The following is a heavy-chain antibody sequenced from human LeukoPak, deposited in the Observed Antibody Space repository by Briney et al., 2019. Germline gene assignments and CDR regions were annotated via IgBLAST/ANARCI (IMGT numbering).Heavy chain of an antibody. CDR1: GFTFSNYA. V-gene: IGHV3-23*01. Sequence: QPGASLRLSCVASGFTFSNYAMSWVRQAPGKRLGWVSAVTGRGSSTYYADSVKGRFTISRDNSRNTLFLQMNSLRAEDTAIYYCAKWGDFDILTGYYVSDFWGQGTLVTVSS. CDR2: VTGRGSST. D-gene: IGHD3-9*01. J-gene: IGHJ4*02. CDR3: AKWGDFDILTGYYVSDF.